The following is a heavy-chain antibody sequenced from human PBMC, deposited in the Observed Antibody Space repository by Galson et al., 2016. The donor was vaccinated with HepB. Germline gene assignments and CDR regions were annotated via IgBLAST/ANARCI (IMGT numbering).Heavy chain of an antibody. CDR2: ISRSGDST. V-gene: IGHV3-23*01. CDR1: GFTFSNHG. Sequence: SLRLSCAASGFTFSNHGMTWVRQAPGKGLEVVSGISRSGDSTDYADSVKGRFTISRDNSKNTLSLQMNSLTADDTAIYYCVQGSTAPAVWGKGTTVTVSS. D-gene: IGHD1-26*01. CDR3: VQGSTAPAV. J-gene: IGHJ6*04.